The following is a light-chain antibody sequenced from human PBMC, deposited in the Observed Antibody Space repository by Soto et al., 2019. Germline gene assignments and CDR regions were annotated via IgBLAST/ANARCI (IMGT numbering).Light chain of an antibody. Sequence: DIQMTQSPSTLSASVGDRVTITCRASQSLSRWLAWYQQKPGKAPKLLIYDASILESGVPSRFSGNGSGTEFTLTIGILQPDDFATYYCQQYNSLSRTFGQGT. CDR1: QSLSRW. CDR3: QQYNSLSRT. J-gene: IGKJ1*01. CDR2: DAS. V-gene: IGKV1-5*01.